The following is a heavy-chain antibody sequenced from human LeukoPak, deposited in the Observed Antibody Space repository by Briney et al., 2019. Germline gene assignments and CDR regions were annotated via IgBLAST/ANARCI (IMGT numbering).Heavy chain of an antibody. Sequence: GSSVKVSCKASGGTFSSYGIIWVRQAPGQGLEWMGRIIPILNIADYAQKFQGRVTITADTSTSTAYMELSSLRSEDTAVYYCARVAGSSYDYWGQGTLVTVPS. V-gene: IGHV1-69*04. D-gene: IGHD3-10*01. CDR1: GGTFSSYG. J-gene: IGHJ4*02. CDR3: ARVAGSSYDY. CDR2: IIPILNIA.